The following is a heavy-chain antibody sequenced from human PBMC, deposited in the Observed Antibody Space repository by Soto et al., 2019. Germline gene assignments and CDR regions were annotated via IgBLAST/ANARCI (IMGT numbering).Heavy chain of an antibody. V-gene: IGHV1-2*04. Sequence: GASVKVSGKASGYTFTGYYMHCVRQASGQGLEWMGWINPNSGRTNYAQKFQGWVTMTRDTSISPAYMELSRLRSDDTAVYCCGRDRSRIEAFDIWGQGTIVNVS. CDR2: INPNSGRT. CDR3: GRDRSRIEAFDI. D-gene: IGHD2-15*01. J-gene: IGHJ3*02. CDR1: GYTFTGYY.